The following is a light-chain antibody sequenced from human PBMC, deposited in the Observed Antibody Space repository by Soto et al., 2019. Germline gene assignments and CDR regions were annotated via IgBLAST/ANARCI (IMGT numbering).Light chain of an antibody. CDR1: STDVGANNY. J-gene: IGLJ2*01. V-gene: IGLV2-14*01. CDR3: YSYVDGTTGV. Sequence: QSALTQPASVSGSPGQSITISCTGTSTDVGANNYVSWYQQHPGRAPKVMIYDVTNRPSGVSNRFSGSKSGNTASLTISGLQAEDEADYYCYSYVDGTTGVFGGGTKVTVL. CDR2: DVT.